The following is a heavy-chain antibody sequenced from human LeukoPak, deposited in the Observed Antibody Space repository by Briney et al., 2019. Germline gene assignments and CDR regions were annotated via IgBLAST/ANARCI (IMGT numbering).Heavy chain of an antibody. CDR2: ISGSGGST. CDR3: AKAIDSSGYYPRPYYYYMDV. J-gene: IGHJ6*03. Sequence: GGSLRLSCAASGFTFSSYAMSWVRQAPGKGLEWVSAISGSGGSTYYADSVKGRFTISRDNSRNTLYLQMNSLRAEDTAVYYCAKAIDSSGYYPRPYYYYMDVWGKGTTVTVSS. V-gene: IGHV3-23*01. D-gene: IGHD3-22*01. CDR1: GFTFSSYA.